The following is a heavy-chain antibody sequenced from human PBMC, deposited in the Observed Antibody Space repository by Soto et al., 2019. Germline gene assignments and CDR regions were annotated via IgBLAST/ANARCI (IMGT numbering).Heavy chain of an antibody. CDR2: INHSGST. J-gene: IGHJ6*02. CDR1: GGSFSGYY. V-gene: IGHV4-34*01. CDR3: ARASGTNYYYYGMDV. Sequence: PSETLSLTCAFYGGSFSGYYWSWIRQPPGKGLEWIGEINHSGSTNYNPSLKSRVTISVDTSKNQFSLKLSSVTAADTAVYYCARASGTNYYYYGMDVWGQGTTVTVSS.